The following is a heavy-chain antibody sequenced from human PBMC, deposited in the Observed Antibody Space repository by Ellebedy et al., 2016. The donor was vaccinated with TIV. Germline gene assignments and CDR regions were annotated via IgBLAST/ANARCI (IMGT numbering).Heavy chain of an antibody. D-gene: IGHD5-12*01. CDR1: GGSFGNHA. J-gene: IGHJ4*02. CDR2: IVPMYDVP. Sequence: SVKVSCXASGGSFGNHAVSWVRQAPGQRPEWMGAIVPMYDVPNYALKFQGRIAITVDESRSTAYMQLSSLRSEDTAVYYCAREVVDIVATLHRNFFDYWGQGTLVTVSS. CDR3: AREVVDIVATLHRNFFDY. V-gene: IGHV1-69*13.